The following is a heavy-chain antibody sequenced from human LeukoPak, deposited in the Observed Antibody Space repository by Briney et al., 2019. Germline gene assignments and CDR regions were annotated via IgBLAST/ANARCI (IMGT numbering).Heavy chain of an antibody. Sequence: PSETLSLTCTIYGGSFSGYHWTWIRQPPGKGLEWIGEINRSGPTNYNPALQSRVTISVDTSKNQFSLKLSSVTAADTAVYYCARHAFRPYYYGSGSYYSLFDYWGQGTLVTVSS. J-gene: IGHJ4*02. V-gene: IGHV4-34*01. D-gene: IGHD3-10*01. CDR1: GGSFSGYH. CDR2: INRSGPT. CDR3: ARHAFRPYYYGSGSYYSLFDY.